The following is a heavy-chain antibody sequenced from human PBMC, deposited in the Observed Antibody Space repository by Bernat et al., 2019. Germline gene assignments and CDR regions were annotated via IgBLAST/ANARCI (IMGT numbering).Heavy chain of an antibody. CDR2: IYYSGST. CDR3: ARERNDFWSGYYRLYGMDV. Sequence: QLQLQESGPGLVKPSETLSLTCTVSGGSISSSSYYWGWIRQPPGKGLEWIGSIYYSGSTYYNPSLKSRVTISVDTSKNQFSLKLSSVNAADTAVYYCARERNDFWSGYYRLYGMDVWGQGTTVTVSS. CDR1: GGSISSSSYY. D-gene: IGHD3-3*01. V-gene: IGHV4-39*02. J-gene: IGHJ6*02.